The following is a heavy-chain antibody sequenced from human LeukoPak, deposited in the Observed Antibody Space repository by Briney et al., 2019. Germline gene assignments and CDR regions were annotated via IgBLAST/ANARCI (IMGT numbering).Heavy chain of an antibody. CDR1: GGSFSGYY. Sequence: SETLSLTCAVYGGSFSGYYWSWIRQPPGKGLEWIGEINHSASTNYNPSLKSRVTISVDTSKNQFSLKLSSVTAADTAVYYCAYWLSTVGWFDPWGQGTLVTVSS. CDR3: AYWLSTVGWFDP. D-gene: IGHD3-9*01. J-gene: IGHJ5*02. CDR2: INHSAST. V-gene: IGHV4-34*01.